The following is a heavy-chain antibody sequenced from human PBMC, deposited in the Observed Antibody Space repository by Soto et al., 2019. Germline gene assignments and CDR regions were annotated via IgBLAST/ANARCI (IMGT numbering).Heavy chain of an antibody. CDR3: ARDFGGTTTGVLRW. CDR2: IWYDGTKK. V-gene: IGHV3-33*01. D-gene: IGHD3-16*01. Sequence: QVQLVESGGGVVQPGRSLRLSCAASGFAFSSYGMHWVRQAPGKGLEWVAVIWYDGTKKYYADSVQGRFTISRDNSRNRMSLQTNSLRADDTAVYYCARDFGGTTTGVLRWWGQGTLVTVSS. CDR1: GFAFSSYG. J-gene: IGHJ4*02.